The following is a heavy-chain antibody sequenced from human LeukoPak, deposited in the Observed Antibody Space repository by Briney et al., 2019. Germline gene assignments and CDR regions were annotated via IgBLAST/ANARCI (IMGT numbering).Heavy chain of an antibody. V-gene: IGHV4-38-2*02. Sequence: KSSETLSLTCTVSGYSISSGYYWGWIRQPPGKGLEWIGSIYHSGSTYYNPSLKSRATISLDTSKNQFSLKLSSVTAADTAVYYCAREPGYSSGSVDWGQGTLVTVPS. D-gene: IGHD6-19*01. CDR1: GYSISSGYY. CDR3: AREPGYSSGSVD. CDR2: IYHSGST. J-gene: IGHJ4*02.